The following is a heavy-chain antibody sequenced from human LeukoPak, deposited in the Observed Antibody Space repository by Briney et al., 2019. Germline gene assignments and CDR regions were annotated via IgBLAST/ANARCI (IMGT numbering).Heavy chain of an antibody. CDR1: GGSISSYY. D-gene: IGHD4-23*01. CDR2: IYYTGST. V-gene: IGHV4-59*08. J-gene: IGHJ6*03. Sequence: PSETLSLTCTISGGSISSYYWSWIRQPPGKGLEWIGYIYYTGSTNHNPSLKSRVTISVDTSKNQFSLNLRSVTAADTAVYYCARGGGNGGGWVGHYYYMDVWGKGTTVTVSS. CDR3: ARGGGNGGGWVGHYYYMDV.